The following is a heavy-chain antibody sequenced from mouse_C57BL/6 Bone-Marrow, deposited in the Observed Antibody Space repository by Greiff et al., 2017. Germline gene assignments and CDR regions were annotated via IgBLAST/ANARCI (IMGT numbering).Heavy chain of an antibody. D-gene: IGHD2-4*01. CDR2: IYIGNGYT. J-gene: IGHJ2*01. Sequence: VQLHHSLSYLFIPFSSVKMSCKTSGYTFTSYGINWVKQRPGQGLEWIGYIYIGNGYTEYNEKFKGKATLTSDTSSSTAYMQLSSLTSEDSAIYFCARGQEDYDDWGQGTTLTVSS. CDR3: ARGQEDYDD. CDR1: GYTFTSYG. V-gene: IGHV1-58*01.